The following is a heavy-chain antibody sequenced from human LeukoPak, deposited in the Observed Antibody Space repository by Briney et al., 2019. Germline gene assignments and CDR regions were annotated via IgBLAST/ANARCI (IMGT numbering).Heavy chain of an antibody. J-gene: IGHJ1*01. V-gene: IGHV3-74*01. CDR3: AKVGYYDSSGYYAYLQH. CDR2: MNSDGSSI. CDR1: GFTFGSNW. Sequence: PGGSLRLSCAASGFTFGSNWMHWVRQAPGKGLEWVSRMNSDGSSIIYADSVKGRFTISRDNAKNTLHLQMNSLRAEDTAVYYCAKVGYYDSSGYYAYLQHWGQGTLVTVSS. D-gene: IGHD3-22*01.